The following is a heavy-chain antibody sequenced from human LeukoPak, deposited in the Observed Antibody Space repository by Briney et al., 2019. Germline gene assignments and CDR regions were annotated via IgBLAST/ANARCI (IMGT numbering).Heavy chain of an antibody. CDR2: SYSSGHT. D-gene: IGHD4-17*01. CDR3: ARDRDYGDYVYVFDY. J-gene: IGHJ4*02. V-gene: IGHV4-4*07. Sequence: SETLSLTCTVSGGSISRYYWSWIRQSAGKGLEWIARSYSSGHTNYNPSLKSRVTISLDMSKNQFSLTMRSVTAADTAVYYCARDRDYGDYVYVFDYWGQGTLVTVSS. CDR1: GGSISRYY.